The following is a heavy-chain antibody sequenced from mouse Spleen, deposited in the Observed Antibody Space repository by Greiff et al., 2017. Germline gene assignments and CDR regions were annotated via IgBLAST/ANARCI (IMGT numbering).Heavy chain of an antibody. D-gene: IGHD1-1*01. CDR1: GFTFSSYA. CDR3: ARAITTVVARYFDY. V-gene: IGHV5-9-3*01. J-gene: IGHJ2*01. CDR2: ISSGGGNT. Sequence: DVQLVESGGGLVKLGGSLKLSCAASGFTFSSYAMSWVRQTPEKRLEWVATISSGGGNTYYPDSVKGRFTISRDNAKNTLYLQMSSLKSEDTAMYYCARAITTVVARYFDYWGQGTTLTVSS.